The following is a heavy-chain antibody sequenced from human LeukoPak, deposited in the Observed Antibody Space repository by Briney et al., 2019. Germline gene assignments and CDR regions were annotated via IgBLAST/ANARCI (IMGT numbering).Heavy chain of an antibody. J-gene: IGHJ4*02. Sequence: SETLSLTCAVYGGSFSGYYWSWIRQPPGKGLEWIGEINHSGSTNYNPSLKSRVTISVDTSKNQFSLKLSSVTAADTAVYYCARAKYYDYVWGSYRPGPNFDYWGRGTLVTVSS. CDR3: ARAKYYDYVWGSYRPGPNFDY. CDR2: INHSGST. V-gene: IGHV4-34*01. CDR1: GGSFSGYY. D-gene: IGHD3-16*02.